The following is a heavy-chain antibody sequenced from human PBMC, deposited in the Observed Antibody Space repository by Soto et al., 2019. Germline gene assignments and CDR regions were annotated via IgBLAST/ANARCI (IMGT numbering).Heavy chain of an antibody. J-gene: IGHJ6*03. CDR3: ARGGRGGYYKDA. CDR1: GFTFSNYW. D-gene: IGHD3-10*01. CDR2: IKSDGSIT. Sequence: EVQLVESGGGLVQPGGSLSLSCAASGFTFSNYWIHWVRQAPGKGLVWVSRIKSDGSITNYADSVKGRFTISRDNAKNTVYVEMNSLRAEDTAVYYCARGGRGGYYKDAWGKGAMVTVSS. V-gene: IGHV3-74*01.